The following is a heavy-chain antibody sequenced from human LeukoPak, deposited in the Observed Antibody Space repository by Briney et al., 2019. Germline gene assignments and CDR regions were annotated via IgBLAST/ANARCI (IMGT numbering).Heavy chain of an antibody. V-gene: IGHV3-48*01. D-gene: IGHD5/OR15-5a*01. CDR1: GFAVNTYD. Sequence: PGGSLRLSCAASGFAVNTYDMHWVRQAPGEGPQWIAYFGISGTIYYADSVRGRFTISRDSAKNSLYLQMNGLRVDDTAIYYCAGYGVYPYWGQGTPATVSS. CDR2: FGISGTI. CDR3: AGYGVYPY. J-gene: IGHJ4*02.